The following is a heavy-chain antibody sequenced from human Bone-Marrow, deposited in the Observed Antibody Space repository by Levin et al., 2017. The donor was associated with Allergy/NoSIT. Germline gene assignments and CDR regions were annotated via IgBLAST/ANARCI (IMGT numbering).Heavy chain of an antibody. Sequence: GGSLRLSCAASGFTFSSYAMSWVRQAPGKGLEWVSAISGSGGSTYYADSVKGRFTISRDNSKNTLYLQMNSLRAEDTAVYYCACLIRFLEWFDWYYWGQGTLVTVSS. CDR3: ACLIRFLEWFDWYY. CDR1: GFTFSSYA. V-gene: IGHV3-23*01. CDR2: ISGSGGST. J-gene: IGHJ4*02. D-gene: IGHD3-3*01.